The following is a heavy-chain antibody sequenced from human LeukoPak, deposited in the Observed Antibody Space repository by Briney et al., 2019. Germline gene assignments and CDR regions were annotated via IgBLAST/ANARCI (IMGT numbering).Heavy chain of an antibody. V-gene: IGHV3-30*02. Sequence: GGSLTISCVASGFKFSDYSVHWGREAPGKGLGRLAFIRSDGTKIVYEESLKGRFTISRDNSKNTLYLQMNSLRGGDSAVYYCLPAVFDYWGQGTLVTVSS. CDR1: GFKFSDYS. CDR3: LPAVFDY. CDR2: IRSDGTKI. J-gene: IGHJ4*02.